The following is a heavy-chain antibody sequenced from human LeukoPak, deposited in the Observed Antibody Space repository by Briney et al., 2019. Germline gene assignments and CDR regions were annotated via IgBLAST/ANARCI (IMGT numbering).Heavy chain of an antibody. CDR2: FDPEEGET. Sequence: ASLNVSCKVSGYTLTELSMHWVRQAPGKGLEWIGGFDPEEGETIYAQKYQARVTMTEDTSTDTAYMEQSSLSSEYTAVYYCGTLRGVMVRGVIIPPLLYYYYGMDVWGQGTTVTVSS. CDR1: GYTLTELS. CDR3: GTLRGVMVRGVIIPPLLYYYYGMDV. V-gene: IGHV1-24*01. J-gene: IGHJ6*02. D-gene: IGHD3-10*01.